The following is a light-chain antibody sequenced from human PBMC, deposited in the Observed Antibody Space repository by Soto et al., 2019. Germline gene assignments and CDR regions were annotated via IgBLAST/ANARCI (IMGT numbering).Light chain of an antibody. CDR2: EVS. CDR1: NSDLGGYNY. V-gene: IGLV2-14*01. J-gene: IGLJ1*01. CDR3: SSYTSSGTLV. Sequence: QSVLTQPASVSGSPGQSITVSCTGTNSDLGGYNYVSWYQHHPGKAPKLMIYEVSNRPSGVSNRFSGSKSGNTASLAISGLQAEDEADYYCSSYTSSGTLVFGTGTKVTAL.